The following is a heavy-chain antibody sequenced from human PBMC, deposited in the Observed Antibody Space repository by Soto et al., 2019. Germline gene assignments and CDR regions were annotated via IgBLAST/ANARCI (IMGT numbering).Heavy chain of an antibody. J-gene: IGHJ6*02. CDR1: GFTFSSYW. V-gene: IGHV3-7*03. Sequence: LRLSCAASGFTFSSYWMSWVRQAPGKGLEWVANIKQDGSEKYYVDSVKGRFTISRDNAKNSLYLQMNSLRAEDTAVYYCARDVRDDFWSGYYYYYGMDVWGQGTTVTVSS. D-gene: IGHD3-3*01. CDR3: ARDVRDDFWSGYYYYYGMDV. CDR2: IKQDGSEK.